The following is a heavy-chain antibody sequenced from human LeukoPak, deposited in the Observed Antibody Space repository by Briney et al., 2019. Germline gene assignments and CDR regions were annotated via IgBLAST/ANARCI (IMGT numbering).Heavy chain of an antibody. Sequence: SETLSLTCTVSGGSINSSSYYWGWIRQPPGKGLEWIGSIYYSGSTYYNPSLKSRVTISVDRSKNQFSLKLSSVTAADTAVYYCARGPGIVGATRYFDYWGQGTLVTVSS. CDR1: GGSINSSSYY. J-gene: IGHJ4*02. V-gene: IGHV4-39*07. CDR3: ARGPGIVGATRYFDY. D-gene: IGHD1-26*01. CDR2: IYYSGST.